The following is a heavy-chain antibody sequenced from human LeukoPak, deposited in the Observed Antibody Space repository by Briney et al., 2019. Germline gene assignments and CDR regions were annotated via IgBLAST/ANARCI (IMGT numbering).Heavy chain of an antibody. CDR1: GGTFSSYA. D-gene: IGHD3-22*01. Sequence: SVKVSCKASGGTFSSYAISWVRQAPGQGLEWMGRVIPILGIANYAQKFQGRVTITADKSTSTAYMELSSLRSEDTAVYYCARDDDSSGYYRPPDYWGQGTLVTVSS. V-gene: IGHV1-69*04. CDR2: VIPILGIA. CDR3: ARDDDSSGYYRPPDY. J-gene: IGHJ4*02.